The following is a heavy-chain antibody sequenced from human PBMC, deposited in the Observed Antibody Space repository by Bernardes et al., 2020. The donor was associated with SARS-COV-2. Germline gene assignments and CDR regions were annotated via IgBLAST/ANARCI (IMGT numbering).Heavy chain of an antibody. Sequence: GGSLRLSCAASGFTFSDYGMAWVRQAPGKGLEWVAAIRGRGGRTFYADSVNGRFTITSDNSKNAFSLLMNSLRAEDAAIYYCEEETGYASGVNWFNTWGPGTVVTVS. CDR2: IRGRGGRT. J-gene: IGHJ5*01. D-gene: IGHD5-18*01. CDR3: EEETGYASGVNWFNT. CDR1: GFTFSDYG. V-gene: IGHV3-23*01.